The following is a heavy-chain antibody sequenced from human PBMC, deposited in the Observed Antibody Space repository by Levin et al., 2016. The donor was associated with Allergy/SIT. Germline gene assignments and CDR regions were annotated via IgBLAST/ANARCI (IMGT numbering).Heavy chain of an antibody. D-gene: IGHD3-16*02. Sequence: WIRQPPGKGLEWIGYIYYSGSTYYNPSLKSRVTISVDTSKNQFSLKLSSVTAADTAVYYCARDIGSSWFDPWGPGEPWSPSPQ. V-gene: IGHV4-31*02. J-gene: IGHJ5*02. CDR3: ARDIGSSWFDP. CDR2: IYYSGST.